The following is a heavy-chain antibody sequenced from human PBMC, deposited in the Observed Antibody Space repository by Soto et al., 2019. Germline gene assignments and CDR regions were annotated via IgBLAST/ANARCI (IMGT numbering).Heavy chain of an antibody. CDR2: IYYSGST. D-gene: IGHD2-21*02. J-gene: IGHJ6*02. CDR3: AREGCGGDCYPHYYYYGMDV. V-gene: IGHV4-31*03. Sequence: SEPLSLTYTVSGVSISSGGYYWSRIRQHPGKGLEWIGYIYYSGSTYYNPSLKSRVTISVDTSKNQFSLKLSSVTAADTAVYYCAREGCGGDCYPHYYYYGMDVWGQGTTVTVSS. CDR1: GVSISSGGYY.